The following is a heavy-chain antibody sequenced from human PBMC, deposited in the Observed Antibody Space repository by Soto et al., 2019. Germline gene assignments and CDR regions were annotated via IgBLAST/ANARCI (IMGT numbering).Heavy chain of an antibody. J-gene: IGHJ4*02. CDR1: GGTFSSYA. CDR2: IIPIFGTA. D-gene: IGHD3-9*01. CDR3: AKDRWLGHYDILTGYYDY. V-gene: IGHV1-69*13. Sequence: GASVKVSCKASGGTFSSYAISWVRQAPGQGLEWMGGIIPIFGTANYAQKFQGRVTITADESTSTAYMELSSLRSEDTAVYYCAKDRWLGHYDILTGYYDYWGQGTLVTVS.